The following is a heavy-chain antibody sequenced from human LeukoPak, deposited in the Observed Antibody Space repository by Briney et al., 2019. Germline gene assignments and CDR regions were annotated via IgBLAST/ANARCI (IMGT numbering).Heavy chain of an antibody. CDR3: ASGLSGYDSWNPFDY. V-gene: IGHV1-69*13. Sequence: SVKVSCKASGGTFSSYAISWVRQAPGQGLEWMGGIIPIFGTANYAQKFQGRVTITADESTSIAYMELSSLRSEDTAVYYCASGLSGYDSWNPFDYWGQGTLVTVSS. CDR1: GGTFSSYA. J-gene: IGHJ4*02. CDR2: IIPIFGTA. D-gene: IGHD5-12*01.